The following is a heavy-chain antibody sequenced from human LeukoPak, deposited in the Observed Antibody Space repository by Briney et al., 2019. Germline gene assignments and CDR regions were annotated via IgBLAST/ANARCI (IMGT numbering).Heavy chain of an antibody. V-gene: IGHV3-30*02. J-gene: IGHJ6*04. Sequence: GGSLRLSCAASGFSFSSYGMQWVRQAPGKGLERVAFIQYDGSNKYYAESAKGRFTISRDNSKNTLYLQMNSLRADDTAVYYCAELGITMIGGVWGKGTTVTISS. CDR1: GFSFSSYG. CDR3: AELGITMIGGV. CDR2: IQYDGSNK. D-gene: IGHD3-10*02.